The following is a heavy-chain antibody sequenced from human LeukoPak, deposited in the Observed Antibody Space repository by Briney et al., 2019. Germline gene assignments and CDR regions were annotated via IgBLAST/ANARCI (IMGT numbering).Heavy chain of an antibody. J-gene: IGHJ4*02. V-gene: IGHV4-59*01. D-gene: IGHD6-25*01. CDR3: ARVYGGIAAEGGFDY. CDR1: GGSISSYY. CDR2: IYYSGST. Sequence: PSETLSLTCTVSGGSISSYYWSWIRQPPGKGLEWIGYIYYSGSTNYNPSLKSRVTISVDTSKNRFSLKLSSVTAADTAVYYCARVYGGIAAEGGFDYWGQGTLVTVSS.